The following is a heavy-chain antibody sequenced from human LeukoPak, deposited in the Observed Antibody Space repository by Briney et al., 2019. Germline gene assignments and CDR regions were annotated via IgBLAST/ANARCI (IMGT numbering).Heavy chain of an antibody. CDR3: ARTRWFGELFYFYYFDY. J-gene: IGHJ4*02. CDR2: IIPIFGTA. CDR1: GGTFSSYA. D-gene: IGHD3-10*01. Sequence: VASVKVSCKASGGTFSSYAISWVRQAPGQGLEWMGGIIPIFGTANYAQKFQGRVTITADESTSTAYMELSSLRSEDTAVYYCARTRWFGELFYFYYFDYWGQGTLVTVSS. V-gene: IGHV1-69*13.